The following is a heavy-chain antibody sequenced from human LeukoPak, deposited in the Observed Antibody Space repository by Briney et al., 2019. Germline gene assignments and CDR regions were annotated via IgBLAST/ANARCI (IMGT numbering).Heavy chain of an antibody. V-gene: IGHV4-34*11. Sequence: SETLSLTCAVYSGSFTGYFWSWIRQPPGKGLEWIAYIYYSGSTHHNPSLKSRVTISVDTSKNQFSLKLSSVTAADTAVYYCARYVWGSYPTFEDYWGQGTLVTVSS. CDR1: SGSFTGYF. D-gene: IGHD3-16*02. J-gene: IGHJ4*02. CDR2: IYYSGST. CDR3: ARYVWGSYPTFEDY.